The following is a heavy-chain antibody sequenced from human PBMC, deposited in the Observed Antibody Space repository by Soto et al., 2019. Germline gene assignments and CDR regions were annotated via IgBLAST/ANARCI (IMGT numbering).Heavy chain of an antibody. Sequence: GQSRKISRKASGNNCNNYRTAWVRQIPGKGLEWMGFIYPGDSDTRYSPSFQGQVTISADKSINTAYRQWRTLKASDTAIYYCARHMEAHSHFYYGMDVWGQGTTVTVSS. CDR3: ARHMEAHSHFYYGMDV. CDR1: GNNCNNYR. V-gene: IGHV5-51*01. D-gene: IGHD3-10*01. CDR2: IYPGDSDT. J-gene: IGHJ6*02.